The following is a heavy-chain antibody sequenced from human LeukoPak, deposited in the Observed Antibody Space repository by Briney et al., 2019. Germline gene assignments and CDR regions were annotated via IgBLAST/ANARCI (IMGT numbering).Heavy chain of an antibody. D-gene: IGHD3-22*01. V-gene: IGHV3-23*01. J-gene: IGHJ4*02. CDR2: ISGSGGTT. Sequence: PGGSLRLSCAASGFTFSTYAMSWVRPGPGKGLEWVSRISGSGGTTYYEDSVKSRFTVSRDNSKNTLSLQMNSLRAEDTAVYYCAKADRPGNYASSGYYRCFDDWGQGTQVTVSS. CDR3: AKADRPGNYASSGYYRCFDD. CDR1: GFTFSTYA.